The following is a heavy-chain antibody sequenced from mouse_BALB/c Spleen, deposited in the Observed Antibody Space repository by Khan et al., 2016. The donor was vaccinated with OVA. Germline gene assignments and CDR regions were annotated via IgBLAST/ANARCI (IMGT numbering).Heavy chain of an antibody. CDR3: AIYHGYFDV. D-gene: IGHD1-1*01. CDR1: GYSFTGYY. J-gene: IGHJ1*01. Sequence: VQLQQSGPDLVKPGASMKISCKASGYSFTGYYIHWVKQSHGKSLEWIGRVNPNNGGTSYNQKFKGKAILTVDKSSHTAYMELRSLTSEDSAVYSCAIYHGYFDVWGAGTTVTVSS. CDR2: VNPNNGGT. V-gene: IGHV1-26*01.